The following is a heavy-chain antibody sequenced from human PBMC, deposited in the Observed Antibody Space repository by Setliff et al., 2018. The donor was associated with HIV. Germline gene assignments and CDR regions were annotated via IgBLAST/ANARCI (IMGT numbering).Heavy chain of an antibody. CDR3: ARHVGISIGGTRGDFDC. V-gene: IGHV4-4*09. CDR1: GASSTASVNDFF. D-gene: IGHD6-13*01. CDR2: IYASEST. J-gene: IGHJ4*02. Sequence: SETLSLTCSVSGASSTASVNDFFWSWIRQPPGKGLEWLGYIYASESTNYNPSLNSRVTISVDASKNQFSLKLNSVTAADTAMYYCARHVGISIGGTRGDFDCWGQGTLVTVSS.